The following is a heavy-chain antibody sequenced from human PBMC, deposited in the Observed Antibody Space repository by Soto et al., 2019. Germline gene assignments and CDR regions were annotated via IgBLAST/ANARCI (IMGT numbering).Heavy chain of an antibody. D-gene: IGHD5-18*01. V-gene: IGHV4-39*01. J-gene: IGHJ6*04. Sequence: SDTLSLTCTVSGGSIISSSYYRGWIREPPGKGLECIGSIFYSGNTYYNPPLKSRVTISVDTSKNQFSLKLSSVTAADTAVYYCACIFSGGYSYGFYSYGMDVWGEGTTVTVSS. CDR2: IFYSGNT. CDR3: ACIFSGGYSYGFYSYGMDV. CDR1: GGSIISSSYY.